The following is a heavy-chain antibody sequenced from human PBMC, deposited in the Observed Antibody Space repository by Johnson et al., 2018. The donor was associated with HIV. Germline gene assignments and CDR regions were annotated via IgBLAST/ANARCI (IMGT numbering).Heavy chain of an antibody. V-gene: IGHV3-11*04. Sequence: QVQLVESGGGLVKPGGSLRLSCTVSTFTFTDYYMTWIRQAPGKGLEWVSYISSSGSTIYYADSVKGRFTISRDNSKNTLYLQMNSLRAEDTAVYHCARERYGYQAIDAFDIWGQGTMVTVSS. CDR1: TFTFTDYY. D-gene: IGHD5-18*01. CDR3: ARERYGYQAIDAFDI. CDR2: ISSSGSTI. J-gene: IGHJ3*02.